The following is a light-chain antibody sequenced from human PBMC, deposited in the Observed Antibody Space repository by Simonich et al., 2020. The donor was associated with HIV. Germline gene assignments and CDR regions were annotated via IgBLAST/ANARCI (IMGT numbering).Light chain of an antibody. CDR1: QGIRNS. Sequence: DIQMTQSPSSLSASVGDRVTITCRASQGIRNSLAWYQHKPGKAPKLLLYAASRLESGVPSRFSGSGSGTDYTLTISSLQPEDFASYYCQQYYSTPPWTFGQGTKVDIK. CDR3: QQYYSTPPWT. V-gene: IGKV1-NL1*01. CDR2: AAS. J-gene: IGKJ1*01.